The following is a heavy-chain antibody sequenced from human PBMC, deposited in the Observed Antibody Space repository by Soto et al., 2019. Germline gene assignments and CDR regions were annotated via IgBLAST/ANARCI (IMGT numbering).Heavy chain of an antibody. J-gene: IGHJ4*02. CDR2: ISSSSSYI. D-gene: IGHD3-3*01. Sequence: EVQLVESGGGLVKPGGSLRLSCAASGLTFSSYSMNWVRQAPGKGLEWVSSISSSSSYIYYADSVKGRFTISRDNAKNSLYLQMNSLRAADKAVYYCARGLVLRFFGWLSPLGDWGQGTLVTVSP. CDR1: GLTFSSYS. V-gene: IGHV3-21*01. CDR3: ARGLVLRFFGWLSPLGD.